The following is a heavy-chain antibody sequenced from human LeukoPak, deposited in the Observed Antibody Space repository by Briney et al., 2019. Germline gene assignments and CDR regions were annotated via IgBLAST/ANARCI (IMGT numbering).Heavy chain of an antibody. Sequence: GGSLRLSCAASGFTFDDYAMPWVRQAPGKGLEWVSGISWNSGSIGYADSVKGRITISRDNAKNSLYLQMNSLRAEDTALYYCAKDTITMKYYFDYWGQGTLVTVSS. J-gene: IGHJ4*02. CDR1: GFTFDDYA. V-gene: IGHV3-9*01. CDR3: AKDTITMKYYFDY. CDR2: ISWNSGSI. D-gene: IGHD3-22*01.